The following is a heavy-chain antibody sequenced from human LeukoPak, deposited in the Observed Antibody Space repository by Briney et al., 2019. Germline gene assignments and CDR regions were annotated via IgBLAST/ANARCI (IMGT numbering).Heavy chain of an antibody. CDR1: GGSFSDYY. CDR3: ATQQLVGRYFDL. CDR2: INHSSGST. J-gene: IGHJ2*01. V-gene: IGHV4-34*01. D-gene: IGHD6-6*01. Sequence: SETLSLTCAVYGGSFSDYYWSWIRQPPGKGLEWIGEINHSSGSTNYNPSLKSRATISVDTSKNQFSLKLSSVTAADTAVYYCATQQLVGRYFDLWGRGTLVTVSS.